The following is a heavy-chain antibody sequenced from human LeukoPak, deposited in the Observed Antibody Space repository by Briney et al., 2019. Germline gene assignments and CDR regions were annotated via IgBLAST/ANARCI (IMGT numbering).Heavy chain of an antibody. CDR2: IYYSGST. Sequence: SETLSLTCTVSGGSISGYYWSWIRHPPGKGLEWIGYIYYSGSTNYNPSLKSRVTISVDTSKNQFSLKLSSVTAADTAVYYCARGPKAAAGNYYYMDVWGKGTTVTVSS. J-gene: IGHJ6*03. D-gene: IGHD6-13*01. CDR1: GGSISGYY. V-gene: IGHV4-59*12. CDR3: ARGPKAAAGNYYYMDV.